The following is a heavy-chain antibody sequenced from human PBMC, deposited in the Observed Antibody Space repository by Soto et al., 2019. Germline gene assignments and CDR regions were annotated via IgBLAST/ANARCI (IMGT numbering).Heavy chain of an antibody. D-gene: IGHD2-8*01. V-gene: IGHV1-69*01. CDR1: GGTFSSYA. CDR3: ASLRLVYASYYYYYGMDV. J-gene: IGHJ6*02. Sequence: QVQLVQSGAEVKKPGSSVKVSCKASGGTFSSYAISWVRQAPGQGLEWMGGIIPIFGTANYAQKFQGRVTITADESPSTAYMELSSLRSEDTAVYYCASLRLVYASYYYYYGMDVWGQGTTVTVSS. CDR2: IIPIFGTA.